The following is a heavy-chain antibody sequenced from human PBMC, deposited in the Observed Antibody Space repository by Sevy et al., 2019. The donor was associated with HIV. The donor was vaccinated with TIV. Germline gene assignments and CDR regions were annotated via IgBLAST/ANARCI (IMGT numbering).Heavy chain of an antibody. CDR1: GFTFSSYS. CDR3: ARAGWVDVDTAMVFDY. D-gene: IGHD5-18*01. CDR2: ISSSSTI. J-gene: IGHJ4*02. V-gene: IGHV3-48*02. Sequence: GGSLRLSCAASGFTFSSYSMNWVRQAPGKGLEWVSYISSSSTIYYADSGKGGLTISRENAKNSLYLQMNSLRDEDTAVYYCARAGWVDVDTAMVFDYWGQGTLVTVSS.